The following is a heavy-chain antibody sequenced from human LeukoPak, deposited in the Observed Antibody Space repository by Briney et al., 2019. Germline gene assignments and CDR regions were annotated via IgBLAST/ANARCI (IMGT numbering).Heavy chain of an antibody. V-gene: IGHV3-48*03. Sequence: PGGSLRLSCAASGFTFSSYEMNWVRQAPGKGLEWVSYISSSGSTIYYADSVKGRFTISRDNAKNSLYLQMNSLRAEDTAVYYCAKDYYDSSGYYILPFFDYWGQGTLVTVSS. D-gene: IGHD3-22*01. CDR1: GFTFSSYE. CDR3: AKDYYDSSGYYILPFFDY. J-gene: IGHJ4*02. CDR2: ISSSGSTI.